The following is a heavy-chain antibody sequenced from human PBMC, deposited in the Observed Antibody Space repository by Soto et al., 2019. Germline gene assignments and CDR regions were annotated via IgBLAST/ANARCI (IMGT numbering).Heavy chain of an antibody. J-gene: IGHJ6*03. V-gene: IGHV3-7*01. CDR2: IKQDGSEK. CDR1: GFTFSSYW. D-gene: IGHD3-3*01. CDR3: ARPLANYDFWSGYWGYYMDV. Sequence: EVQLVESGGGLVQPGGSLRLSCAASGFTFSSYWMSWVRQAPGKGLEWVANIKQDGSEKYYVDSVKGRFTISRDNAKNSLYLQRNSLRAEDTAVYYCARPLANYDFWSGYWGYYMDVWGKGTTVTVSS.